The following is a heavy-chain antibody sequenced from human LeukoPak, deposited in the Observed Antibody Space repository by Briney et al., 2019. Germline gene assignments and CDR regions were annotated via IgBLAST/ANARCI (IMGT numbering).Heavy chain of an antibody. CDR3: ARHPLVGATLPDDY. V-gene: IGHV4-34*01. Sequence: SSETLSLTCAVYGGSFSGYYWSWLRQPPGKGLEWIGEINHSGSTNYNPSLKSRVTISVDTSKNQFSLKLSSVTAADTAVYYCARHPLVGATLPDDYWGQGTLVTVSS. J-gene: IGHJ4*02. D-gene: IGHD1-26*01. CDR2: INHSGST. CDR1: GGSFSGYY.